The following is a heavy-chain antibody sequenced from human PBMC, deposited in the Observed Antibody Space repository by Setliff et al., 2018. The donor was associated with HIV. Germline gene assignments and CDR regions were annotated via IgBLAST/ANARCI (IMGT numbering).Heavy chain of an antibody. CDR3: ARTPSRGGFDY. Sequence: SETLSLTCTVSGGSINSYFWSWIRQPPGKGLEWIAYIYYTGSTNYNPSLKSRVTISLDTSENQFSLNVNSVTAADTAVYYCARTPSRGGFDYWGQGTLVTVSS. V-gene: IGHV4-59*01. D-gene: IGHD3-16*01. J-gene: IGHJ4*02. CDR2: IYYTGST. CDR1: GGSINSYF.